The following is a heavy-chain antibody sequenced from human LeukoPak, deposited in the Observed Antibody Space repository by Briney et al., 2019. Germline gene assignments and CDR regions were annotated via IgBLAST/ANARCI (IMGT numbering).Heavy chain of an antibody. D-gene: IGHD2-15*01. Sequence: GGSLRLSCAASGFTLSDYAMSWVRQAPGKGLEWVSTITGSGDSTYYADSVKGRFTLSRDISENTLYLQMNSLRAEDTAVYYCAKLYCSGSSCYSIDHWGQGTLVTVSS. J-gene: IGHJ4*02. V-gene: IGHV3-23*01. CDR2: ITGSGDST. CDR1: GFTLSDYA. CDR3: AKLYCSGSSCYSIDH.